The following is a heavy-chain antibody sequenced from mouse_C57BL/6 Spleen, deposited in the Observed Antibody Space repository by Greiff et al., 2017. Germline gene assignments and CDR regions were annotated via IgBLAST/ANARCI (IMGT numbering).Heavy chain of an antibody. CDR2: ISSGSSTI. CDR1: GFTFSDSG. V-gene: IGHV5-17*01. D-gene: IGHD4-1*01. Sequence: EVQLVESGGGLVKPGGSLKLSCAASGFTFSDSGMHWVRQAPAKGLEWVAYISSGSSTIYDADTVRGRFTISRDNAKNTLFLQMTSLRSEDTAMYNCAKLGHFEYWGQGTTLTVSS. J-gene: IGHJ2*01. CDR3: AKLGHFEY.